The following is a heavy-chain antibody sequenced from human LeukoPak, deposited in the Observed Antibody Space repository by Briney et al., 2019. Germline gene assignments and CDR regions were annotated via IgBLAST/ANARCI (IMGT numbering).Heavy chain of an antibody. Sequence: GGSLRLSCAASGFTFSSNHMSWVRQAPGKGLEWVSVFYDTGTTNYADSVKGRFTISRDNSRNTLYLQMNSLRAGDTAVYYCATLSGGGFWGQGTLVTVPS. CDR3: ATLSGGGF. D-gene: IGHD2-15*01. CDR1: GFTFSSNH. CDR2: FYDTGTT. J-gene: IGHJ4*02. V-gene: IGHV3-53*01.